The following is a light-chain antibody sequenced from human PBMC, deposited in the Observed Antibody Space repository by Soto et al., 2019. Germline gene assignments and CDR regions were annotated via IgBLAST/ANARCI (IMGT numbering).Light chain of an antibody. CDR3: QQYNNWLMLS. V-gene: IGKV3-15*01. CDR2: GAS. CDR1: QSVSSN. Sequence: EIVMTQYPAILSVSPGERATLSCRASQSVSSNLAWYQQKPGQTPRLLIYGASTRATGIPARFSGSGSGTEFTLTISSLQSEDFAIYYCQQYNNWLMLSFGGGTKVDIK. J-gene: IGKJ4*01.